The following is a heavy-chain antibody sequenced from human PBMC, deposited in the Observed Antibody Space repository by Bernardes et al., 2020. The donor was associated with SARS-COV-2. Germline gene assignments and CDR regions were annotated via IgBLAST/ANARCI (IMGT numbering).Heavy chain of an antibody. CDR1: GGSISSYY. V-gene: IGHV4-59*08. CDR2: IYYSGST. J-gene: IGHJ4*02. CDR3: ARLTPSVATIFYFDY. Sequence: TLSLTCTVSGGSISSYYWSWIRQPPGKGLEWIGYIYYSGSTNYNPSLKSRVTISVDTSKNRFSLKLSSVTAADTAVYYCARLTPSVATIFYFDYWGQGTLVTVSS. D-gene: IGHD5-12*01.